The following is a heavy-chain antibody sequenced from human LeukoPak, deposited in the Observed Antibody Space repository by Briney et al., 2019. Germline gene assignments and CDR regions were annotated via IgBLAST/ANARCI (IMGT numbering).Heavy chain of an antibody. D-gene: IGHD2-2*02. V-gene: IGHV3-30*03. Sequence: GRSLRLSCAASGFTFSSYGMHWVRQAPGKGLEWVAVISYDGSNKYYADSVKGRFTISRDNSKNTLYLQMNSLRAEDTAVYYCAREGYCSSTSCYKGPNNWFDPWGQGTLVTVSS. CDR2: ISYDGSNK. J-gene: IGHJ5*02. CDR1: GFTFSSYG. CDR3: AREGYCSSTSCYKGPNNWFDP.